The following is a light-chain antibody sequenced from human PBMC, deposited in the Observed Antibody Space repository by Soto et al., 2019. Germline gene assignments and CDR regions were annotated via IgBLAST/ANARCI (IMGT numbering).Light chain of an antibody. J-gene: IGKJ4*01. Sequence: EIVFAQSPATLSLSPRERATPSCRASQSVSSYLAWYQQKPGQAPRLLIYDASNRATGIPARFSGSGSGTDFTLTISSLEPEDFAVYYCQQRSNWPPTFGGGTKVDIK. CDR3: QQRSNWPPT. CDR2: DAS. CDR1: QSVSSY. V-gene: IGKV3-11*01.